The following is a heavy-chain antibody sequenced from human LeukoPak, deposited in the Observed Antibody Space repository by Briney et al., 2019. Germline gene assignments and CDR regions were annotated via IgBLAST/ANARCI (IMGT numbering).Heavy chain of an antibody. CDR3: ARAADGRGDNTITMVRGVIKLNYYYYGMDV. J-gene: IGHJ6*02. Sequence: GASVKVSCKASGYTFTSYAMNWVRQAPGQGLEWMGWINTNTGNPTYAQGFTGRFVFSLDTSVSTAYLQISSLKAEDTAVYYCARAADGRGDNTITMVRGVIKLNYYYYGMDVWGQGTTVTVSS. D-gene: IGHD3-10*01. CDR1: GYTFTSYA. V-gene: IGHV7-4-1*02. CDR2: INTNTGNP.